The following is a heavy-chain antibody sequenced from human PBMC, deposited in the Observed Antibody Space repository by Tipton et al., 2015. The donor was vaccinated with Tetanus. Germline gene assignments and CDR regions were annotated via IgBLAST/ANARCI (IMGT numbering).Heavy chain of an antibody. V-gene: IGHV4-31*03. CDR2: IYFSGSA. D-gene: IGHD3-22*01. CDR3: AREVVNSGYYSSKYYFDY. CDR1: GGSISSGGYY. Sequence: TLSLTCSVSGGSISSGGYYWSWIRQHPGKGLEWIGHIYFSGSAYYNPSLKTRLSMSVDSTENKFSLRLSSVTAADSAVYYCAREVVNSGYYSSKYYFDYWGQGTLVTVSS. J-gene: IGHJ4*02.